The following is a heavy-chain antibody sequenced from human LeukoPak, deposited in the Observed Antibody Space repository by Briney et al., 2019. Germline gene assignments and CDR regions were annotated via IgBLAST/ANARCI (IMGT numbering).Heavy chain of an antibody. V-gene: IGHV1-69*13. J-gene: IGHJ5*02. CDR3: ARAILTGYYNWFDP. CDR2: IIPIFGTA. Sequence: GASVKVSCKASGGTLSSYAISWVRQAPGQGLEWMGRIIPIFGTANYAQKFQGRVTITADESTSTAYMELSSLRSEDTAVYYCARAILTGYYNWFDPWGQGTLVTVSS. D-gene: IGHD3-9*01. CDR1: GGTLSSYA.